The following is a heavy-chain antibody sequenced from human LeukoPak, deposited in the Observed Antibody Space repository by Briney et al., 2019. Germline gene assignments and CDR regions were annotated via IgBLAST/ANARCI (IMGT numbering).Heavy chain of an antibody. CDR3: ARAIRGSAVDTGDR. CDR2: IKNDGSEE. D-gene: IGHD3-10*01. Sequence: QPGGSLRLSCVASGFIIGSYWMSWVRQAPGKGLEGVANIKNDGSEEYYVDSVKGRFTISRDNARNSLFLQMNSLTVEDTAVYHCARAIRGSAVDTGDRWGQGTLVTVSS. J-gene: IGHJ4*02. V-gene: IGHV3-7*01. CDR1: GFIIGSYW.